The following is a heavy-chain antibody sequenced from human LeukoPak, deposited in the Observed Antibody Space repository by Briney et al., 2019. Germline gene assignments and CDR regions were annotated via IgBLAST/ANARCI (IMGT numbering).Heavy chain of an antibody. CDR1: GFTFSDYY. V-gene: IGHV3-23*01. CDR2: ISGSGGST. D-gene: IGHD3-9*01. Sequence: PGGSLRLSCAASGFTFSDYYMSWIRQAPGKGLEWVSAISGSGGSTYYADSVKGRFTISRDNSKNTLYLQMNSLRAEDTAVYYCAKDFDWLSHFDYWGQGTLVTVSS. CDR3: AKDFDWLSHFDY. J-gene: IGHJ4*02.